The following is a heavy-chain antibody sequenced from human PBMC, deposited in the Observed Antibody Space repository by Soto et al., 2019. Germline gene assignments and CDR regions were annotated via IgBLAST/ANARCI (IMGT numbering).Heavy chain of an antibody. CDR3: ARLMGFPVDTYNRGYDF. CDR2: TYHSGTT. D-gene: IGHD6-25*01. Sequence: QLQLQESGPGLVKPSETLSLTCTVSGGSISSSSHYWDWIRQPPGKGLEWVGSTYHSGTTYYNPSLQSRVTISVDTSKNQFSLELSSMTAADTAVYYCARLMGFPVDTYNRGYDFWGRGTLVTVFS. V-gene: IGHV4-39*01. J-gene: IGHJ2*01. CDR1: GGSISSSSHY.